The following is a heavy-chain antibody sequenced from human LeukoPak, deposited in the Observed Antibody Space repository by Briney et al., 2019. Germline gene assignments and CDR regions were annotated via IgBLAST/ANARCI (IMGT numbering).Heavy chain of an antibody. CDR1: GYTFSIYA. J-gene: IGHJ4*02. D-gene: IGHD3-22*01. CDR3: ARGVWSSRGMQYYFDY. CDR2: INAGNGNT. Sequence: ASVKISCKASGYTFSIYAMQWVRQASGQRLEWMGWINAGNGNTKYSQKFQGRVTISRDTSASTAYMELSSLRSEDTALYYCARGVWSSRGMQYYFDYWGQGTLVTVSS. V-gene: IGHV1-3*01.